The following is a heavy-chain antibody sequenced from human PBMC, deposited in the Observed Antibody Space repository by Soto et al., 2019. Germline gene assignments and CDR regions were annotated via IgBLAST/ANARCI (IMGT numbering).Heavy chain of an antibody. CDR1: GFTFSRYS. J-gene: IGHJ6*03. CDR3: AKDTNSSSYDAVTYYYCYMDV. Sequence: GGSLRLSCAASGFTFSRYSMNWVRQAPGKGLEWVSYISSSSNSIYYADSVKGRFTISRDNAKNSLHLQMNSLRAEDTAVYYCAKDTNSSSYDAVTYYYCYMDVWGKGTTVTVSS. V-gene: IGHV3-48*01. CDR2: ISSSSNSI. D-gene: IGHD6-6*01.